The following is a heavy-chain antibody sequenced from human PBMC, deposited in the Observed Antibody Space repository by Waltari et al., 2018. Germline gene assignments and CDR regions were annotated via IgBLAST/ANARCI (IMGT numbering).Heavy chain of an antibody. CDR3: ARDYCDRTNCHGMDV. CDR1: VFTLRYYP. Sequence: QVKVVESGGGVVPPGSSLRHYCESSVFTLRYYPISWVRQAPGKGLEWVAVISYNGRNIYYVDSVKGRFTISRDNSKKTLYMQMNSLRAEDTAVYYCARDYCDRTNCHGMDVWGQGTTVTVSS. CDR2: ISYNGRNI. V-gene: IGHV3-30*04. J-gene: IGHJ6*02. D-gene: IGHD3-22*01.